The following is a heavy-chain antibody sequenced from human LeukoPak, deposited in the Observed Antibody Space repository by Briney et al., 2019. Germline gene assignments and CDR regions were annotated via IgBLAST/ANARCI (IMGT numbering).Heavy chain of an antibody. D-gene: IGHD5-18*01. J-gene: IGHJ4*02. V-gene: IGHV1-2*02. CDR1: GYTFTGYY. Sequence: ASVKVSCKASGYTFTGYYMHWVRQAPGQGLEWMGWINPNSGGTNYAQKFQGRVTTTRDTSISTAYMELSRLRSDDTAVYYCARPRGYSYVVFDYWGQGTLVTVSS. CDR2: INPNSGGT. CDR3: ARPRGYSYVVFDY.